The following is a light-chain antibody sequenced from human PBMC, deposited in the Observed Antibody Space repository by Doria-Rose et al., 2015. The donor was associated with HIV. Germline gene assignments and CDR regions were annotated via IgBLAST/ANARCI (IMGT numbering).Light chain of an antibody. CDR3: HQYGTSWT. Sequence: TQSPGTLSLSPGERATLSCRASQSFSSTYIAWYQQKPGQAHSLLIYDGSTRATGIPDRFSARGSGTDFTLTINRLEPEDFALYYCHQYGTSWTFGQGTKVEI. CDR1: QSFSSTY. J-gene: IGKJ1*01. CDR2: DGS. V-gene: IGKV3-20*01.